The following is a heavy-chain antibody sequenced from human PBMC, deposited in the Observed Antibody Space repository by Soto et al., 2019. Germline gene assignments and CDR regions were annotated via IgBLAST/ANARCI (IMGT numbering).Heavy chain of an antibody. CDR1: GFTFSNYG. CDR3: ARGRYYLGRDFDY. Sequence: QVQLVESGGGVVQPGRSLRLSCTASGFTFSNYGMHWVRQAPGKGLKWVAVISYDGSNKYYADSVKGRFTISRDNSKNTLYLQMNSLRAEDTAVYYCARGRYYLGRDFDYWGQGTLVTVSS. D-gene: IGHD3-16*01. V-gene: IGHV3-30-3*01. J-gene: IGHJ4*02. CDR2: ISYDGSNK.